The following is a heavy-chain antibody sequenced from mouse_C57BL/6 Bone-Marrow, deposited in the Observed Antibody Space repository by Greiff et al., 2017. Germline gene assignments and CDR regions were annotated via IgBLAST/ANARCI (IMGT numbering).Heavy chain of an antibody. J-gene: IGHJ4*01. CDR2: ISYDGSN. CDR1: GYSITSGYY. CDR3: ARGGDSTYAMDY. D-gene: IGHD2-5*01. V-gene: IGHV3-6*01. Sequence: EVQLQESGPGLVKPSQSLSLTCSVTGYSITSGYYWNWIRQFPGNKLEWMGYISYDGSNNYNPSLKNRISITRDTSKNQFFLKLNSVTTEDTATYYCARGGDSTYAMDYWGQGTSVTVSS.